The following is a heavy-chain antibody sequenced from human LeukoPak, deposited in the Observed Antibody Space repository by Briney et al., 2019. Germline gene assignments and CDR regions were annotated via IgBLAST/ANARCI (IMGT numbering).Heavy chain of an antibody. CDR3: ARGYSSGWHFDY. Sequence: ASVKVSFKTSGYTFTDNFIHWVRQAPGQGLEWMGWINPASGGTKYAQRFQGRVTVTSDASISTAYMELSRLRSDDTAVYYCARGYSSGWHFDYWGQGTLVIVSS. V-gene: IGHV1-2*02. J-gene: IGHJ4*02. D-gene: IGHD6-19*01. CDR1: GYTFTDNF. CDR2: INPASGGT.